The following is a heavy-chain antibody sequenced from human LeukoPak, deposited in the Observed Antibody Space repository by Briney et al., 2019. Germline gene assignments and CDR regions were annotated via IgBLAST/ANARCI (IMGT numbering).Heavy chain of an antibody. V-gene: IGHV3-53*01. Sequence: GGSLRLSCAASGFTVSSNYMSWVRQAPGKGLEWVSVIYSGGSTYYADSVKGRFTISRDNSKNTLYLQMNSLRAEDTAVYNCARDRENWNYNGYYYYYMDVWGKGTTVTVSS. CDR1: GFTVSSNY. CDR2: IYSGGST. J-gene: IGHJ6*03. D-gene: IGHD1-7*01. CDR3: ARDRENWNYNGYYYYYMDV.